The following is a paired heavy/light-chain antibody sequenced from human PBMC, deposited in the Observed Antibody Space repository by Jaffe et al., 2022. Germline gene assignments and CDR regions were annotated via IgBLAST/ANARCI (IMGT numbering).Heavy chain of an antibody. CDR3: AREWAI. CDR1: GFTFSTYS. J-gene: IGHJ4*02. V-gene: IGHV3-48*01. CDR2: ISSYTNTI. Sequence: EVQLVESGGGLVQPGGSLRLSCAASGFTFSTYSMNWVRQAPGKGLEWVSHISSYTNTIYYADSLKGRFTISRDNAKNSLYLQMNSLRAEDTAVYYCAREWAIWGQGTLVTVSS.
Light chain of an antibody. J-gene: IGLJ2*01. Sequence: QAVVTQEPSLTVSPGGTVILTCASSTGAVTSGHSPHWFQQKPGQAPRTLIFDTSNKHSWTPARFSGSLLGGKAALTLSGAQPEDEAEYYCLLSYGGAYVVFGRGTKLTVL. V-gene: IGLV7-46*01. CDR3: LLSYGGAYVV. CDR1: TGAVTSGHS. CDR2: DTS.